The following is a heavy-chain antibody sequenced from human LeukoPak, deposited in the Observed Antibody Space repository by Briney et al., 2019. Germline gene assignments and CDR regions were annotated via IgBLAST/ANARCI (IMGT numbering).Heavy chain of an antibody. Sequence: ASVKVSCKASGYTFTSYGISWVRQAPGQGLEWMGWISAYNGNTNYAQKLQGRVTITADESTSTAYMELSSLRSEDTAVYYCARRAYGDSTFDIWGQGTMVTVSS. CDR1: GYTFTSYG. CDR2: ISAYNGNT. J-gene: IGHJ3*02. D-gene: IGHD4-17*01. CDR3: ARRAYGDSTFDI. V-gene: IGHV1-18*01.